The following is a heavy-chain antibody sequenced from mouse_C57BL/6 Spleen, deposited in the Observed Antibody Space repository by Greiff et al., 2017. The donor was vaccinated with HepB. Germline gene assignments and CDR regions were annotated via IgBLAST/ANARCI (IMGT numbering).Heavy chain of an antibody. D-gene: IGHD1-1*01. J-gene: IGHJ2*01. CDR3: ARSGRFDYYPYYFDY. CDR1: GYTFTSYW. V-gene: IGHV1-53*01. Sequence: QVQLQQPGTELVKPGASVKLSCKASGYTFTSYWMHWVKQRPGQGLEWIGNINPSNGGTNYNEKFKSKATLTVDKSSSTAYMQLSSLTSEDSAVYYCARSGRFDYYPYYFDYWGQATTLTVSS. CDR2: INPSNGGT.